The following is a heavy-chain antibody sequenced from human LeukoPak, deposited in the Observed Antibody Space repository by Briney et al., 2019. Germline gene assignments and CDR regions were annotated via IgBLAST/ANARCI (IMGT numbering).Heavy chain of an antibody. V-gene: IGHV1-58*01. CDR1: GFTFTSSA. D-gene: IGHD3-10*01. CDR2: IVVGSGNT. CDR3: AADPRGGNWFDP. J-gene: IGHJ5*02. Sequence: ASVKVSCKAAGFTFTSSAVQWVRQARGQRLEWIGWIVVGSGNTNSAQKFQERVTITRDMSTSTAYMELSSLRSEDTAVYYCAADPRGGNWFDPWGQGTLVTVSS.